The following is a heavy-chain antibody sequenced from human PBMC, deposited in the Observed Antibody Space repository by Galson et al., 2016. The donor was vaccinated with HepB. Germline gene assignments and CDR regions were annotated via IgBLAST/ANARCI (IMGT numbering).Heavy chain of an antibody. CDR3: ARAQLIQARRAAYFDY. D-gene: IGHD5-18*01. CDR2: IKRAGSEK. J-gene: IGHJ4*02. V-gene: IGHV3-7*04. Sequence: SLRLSCAASGFTFSSYWMNWVRQAPGKGLEWVANIKRAGSEKYYVDSVKGRFTIASDNAENSMYLQMNNLRAEDTAVNYCARAQLIQARRAAYFDYWGQGALVTVSS. CDR1: GFTFSSYW.